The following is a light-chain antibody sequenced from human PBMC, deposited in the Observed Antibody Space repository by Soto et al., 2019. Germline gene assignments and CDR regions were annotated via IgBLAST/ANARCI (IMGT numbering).Light chain of an antibody. CDR1: RSVTSNF. J-gene: IGKJ4*02. Sequence: EIVLTQSPGTLSLSPGERATLSCWASRSVTSNFLAWYQKKSGQPPRLLLYAASTRATGIPDRFSGSGSGTDFSLTITRLHPEDFAVYYCQQYADWPLTFGGGTKVEIK. V-gene: IGKV3-20*01. CDR2: AAS. CDR3: QQYADWPLT.